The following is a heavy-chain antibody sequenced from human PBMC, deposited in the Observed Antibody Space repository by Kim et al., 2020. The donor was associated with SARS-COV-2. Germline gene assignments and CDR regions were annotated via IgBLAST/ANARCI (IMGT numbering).Heavy chain of an antibody. CDR3: ANPRVG. J-gene: IGHJ4*02. CDR2: GSGVST. V-gene: IGHV3-23*01. Sequence: GSGVSTNYADSVKGRFTSDRANSKNTLYLQMNSRRAEDTAVYYCANPRVGWGQGTLITVSS.